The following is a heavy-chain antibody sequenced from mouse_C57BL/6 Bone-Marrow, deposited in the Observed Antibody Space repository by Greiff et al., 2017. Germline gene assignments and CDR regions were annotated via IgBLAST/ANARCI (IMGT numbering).Heavy chain of an antibody. V-gene: IGHV1-69*01. D-gene: IGHD1-1*01. Sequence: QVQLQQPGAELVMPGASVKLSCKASGYTFTSYWMHWVKQRPGQGLEWIGEIDPSDSYTNYNQKFKGKSTLTVDKSSSTAYMQLSSLTSEDSAVYYCARWVTTVVPFGYWGQGTTLTVSS. J-gene: IGHJ2*01. CDR2: IDPSDSYT. CDR3: ARWVTTVVPFGY. CDR1: GYTFTSYW.